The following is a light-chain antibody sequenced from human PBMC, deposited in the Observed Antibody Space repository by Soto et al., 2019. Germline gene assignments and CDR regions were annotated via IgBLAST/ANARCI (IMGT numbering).Light chain of an antibody. V-gene: IGKV3-20*01. J-gene: IGKJ1*01. CDR3: QQYGSLGT. CDR2: AAS. CDR1: HSINTSF. Sequence: EIVLTQSPGTLSLSPGDRATLSCRASHSINTSFLAWFQQKPGQAPRLLIYAASTRATGIPDRFSGSASGTDFTLTISRLEPEDFAVYYCQQYGSLGTFGQGTKVDIK.